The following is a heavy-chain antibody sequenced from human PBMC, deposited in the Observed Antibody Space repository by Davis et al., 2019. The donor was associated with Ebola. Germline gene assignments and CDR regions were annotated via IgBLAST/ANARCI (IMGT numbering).Heavy chain of an antibody. CDR3: TTTTVTVDY. CDR2: IRSKASSYAT. V-gene: IGHV3-73*01. D-gene: IGHD4-17*01. J-gene: IGHJ4*02. CDR1: GFTFSGSA. Sequence: GESLKISCAASGFTFSGSAMHWVRQASGKGLEWVGRIRSKASSYATAYAASVKGRFTISRDDSKNTAYLQMNSLKTEDTAVYYCTTTTVTVDYWGQGTLVTVSS.